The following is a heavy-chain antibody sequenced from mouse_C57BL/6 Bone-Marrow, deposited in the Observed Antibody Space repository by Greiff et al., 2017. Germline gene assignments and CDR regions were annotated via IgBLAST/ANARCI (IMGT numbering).Heavy chain of an antibody. V-gene: IGHV1-81*01. CDR3: ARGGLRRFAY. J-gene: IGHJ3*01. Sequence: VQLQQSGAELARPGASVKLSCKASGYTFTSYGISWVKQRTGQGLEWIGEIYPRSGNTYYNEKFKGKATLTAAKSSSTAYMELRSLTSEDSAVYFCARGGLRRFAYWGQGTLVTVSA. CDR2: IYPRSGNT. CDR1: GYTFTSYG. D-gene: IGHD3-1*01.